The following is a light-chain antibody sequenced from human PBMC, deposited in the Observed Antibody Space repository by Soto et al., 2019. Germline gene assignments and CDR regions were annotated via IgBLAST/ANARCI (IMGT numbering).Light chain of an antibody. Sequence: QSALTQPPSASGSPGQSVTISCTGTSSDVGGYNYVSWYQQHPGKAPKLMIYEVSKRPSGVPDRFSGSKSGNTASLTVSXXXXXXXXDXXCSSYAGSNHRVFGTGTKLTVL. J-gene: IGLJ1*01. CDR2: EVS. CDR3: SSYAGSNHRV. V-gene: IGLV2-8*01. CDR1: SSDVGGYNY.